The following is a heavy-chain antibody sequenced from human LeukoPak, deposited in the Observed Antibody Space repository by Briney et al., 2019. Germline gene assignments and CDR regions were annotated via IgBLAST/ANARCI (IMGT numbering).Heavy chain of an antibody. V-gene: IGHV4-4*07. J-gene: IGHJ2*01. CDR2: IYTSGST. CDR3: AGGAASYYYDSSGYYHWYFDL. D-gene: IGHD3-22*01. CDR1: GGSISSYY. Sequence: SETLSLTCTVSGGSISSYYWSWIRQPAGKGLEWIGRIYTSGSTNYNPSLKSRVTMSVDTSKNQFSLKLSSVTAADAAVYYCAGGAASYYYDSSGYYHWYFDLWGRGTLVTVSS.